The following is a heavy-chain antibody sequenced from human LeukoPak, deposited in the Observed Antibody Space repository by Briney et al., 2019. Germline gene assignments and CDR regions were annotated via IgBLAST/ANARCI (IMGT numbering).Heavy chain of an antibody. V-gene: IGHV4-4*07. Sequence: SETLSLTCTVSGGSMISYYWSWIRQPAGKGLEWIGRIYTSGSTNYSPSLKSRVTISVDKSKNQFSLRLPSVTAADTAVYYCARGGNSAPDYWGQGTLVTVSS. D-gene: IGHD4-23*01. CDR3: ARGGNSAPDY. CDR2: IYTSGST. J-gene: IGHJ4*02. CDR1: GGSMISYY.